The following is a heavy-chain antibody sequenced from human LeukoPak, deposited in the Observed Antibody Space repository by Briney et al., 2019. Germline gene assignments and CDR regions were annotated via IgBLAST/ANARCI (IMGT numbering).Heavy chain of an antibody. Sequence: ASVKVSCKASGYTFTSYYMHWVRRAPGQGLEWMGIINPSGGSTSYAQKFQGRVTMTRDTSTSTVYMELSSLRSEDTAVYYCARDGYYDSSGYYANLYWYFDLWGRGTLVTVSS. J-gene: IGHJ2*01. V-gene: IGHV1-46*01. CDR2: INPSGGST. CDR3: ARDGYYDSSGYYANLYWYFDL. CDR1: GYTFTSYY. D-gene: IGHD3-22*01.